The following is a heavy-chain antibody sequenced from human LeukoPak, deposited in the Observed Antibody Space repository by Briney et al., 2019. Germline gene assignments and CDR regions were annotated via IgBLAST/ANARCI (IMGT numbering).Heavy chain of an antibody. CDR2: IWYDGSNK. CDR1: GFTFSSYG. D-gene: IGHD3-10*01. Sequence: GRSLRLSCAASGFTFSSYGMHWVRQAPGKGLEWVAVIWYDGSNKYYADSVKGRFTISRDNSENTLYLQMNSLRAEDTAVYYCARDQITMVRGVIITHYYGMDVWGQGTTVTVSS. CDR3: ARDQITMVRGVIITHYYGMDV. J-gene: IGHJ6*02. V-gene: IGHV3-33*01.